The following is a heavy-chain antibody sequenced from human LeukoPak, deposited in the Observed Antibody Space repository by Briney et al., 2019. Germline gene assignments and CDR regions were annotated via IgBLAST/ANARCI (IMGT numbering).Heavy chain of an antibody. CDR1: GFTFSSYA. D-gene: IGHD3-10*01. Sequence: PGGSLRLSCAASGFTFSSYAMSWVRQGPGKGLEWVSGISGSGGSTYYADSVKGRFTISRDNSKNTLYLQMNSLRAEDSAVYYCARDRFGEGSIDYWGQGTLVTVSS. CDR3: ARDRFGEGSIDY. J-gene: IGHJ4*02. V-gene: IGHV3-23*01. CDR2: ISGSGGST.